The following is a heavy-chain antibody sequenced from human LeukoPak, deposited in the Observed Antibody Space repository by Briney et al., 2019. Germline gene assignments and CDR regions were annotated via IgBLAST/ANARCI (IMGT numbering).Heavy chain of an antibody. V-gene: IGHV3-30-3*01. J-gene: IGHJ6*02. D-gene: IGHD5-24*01. CDR1: GFTFSSYA. CDR2: ISYDGSNK. CDR3: ARDYRITYYYLYGMYV. Sequence: GGSLRLSCAASGFTFSSYAMHWVRQAPRKGLEGVAVISYDGSNKYYADSVKGRFTISRDNSKNTLYLQMNSLRAEDTAVYYCARDYRITYYYLYGMYVWGQGTTVTVSS.